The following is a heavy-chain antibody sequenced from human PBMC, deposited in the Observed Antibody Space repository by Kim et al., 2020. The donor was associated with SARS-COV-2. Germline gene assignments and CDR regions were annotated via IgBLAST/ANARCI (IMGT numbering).Heavy chain of an antibody. V-gene: IGHV4-34*01. CDR3: ARDAYCGGDCYTPYEYFQ. D-gene: IGHD2-21*02. Sequence: SETLSLTCAVYGGSFSGYYWSWIRQPPGKGLEWIGEINHSGSTNYNPSLKSRVTISVDTSKNQFSLKLSSVTAADTAVYYCARDAYCGGDCYTPYEYFQ. CDR1: GGSFSGYY. J-gene: IGHJ1*01. CDR2: INHSGST.